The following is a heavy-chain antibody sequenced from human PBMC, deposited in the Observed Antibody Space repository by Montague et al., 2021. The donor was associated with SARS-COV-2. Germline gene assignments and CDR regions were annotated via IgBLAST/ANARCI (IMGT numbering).Heavy chain of an antibody. CDR3: ALARGGGYCPL. V-gene: IGHV4-39*07. D-gene: IGHD5-12*01. Sequence: SETLSLTCSVSGGSFSSSSYYWGWIRQPPGKGPEWIGENNFKGITNYTXSLKSRVTISGVTSKRQFSLILKNVTAADTAVYYCALARGGGYCPLWGQGSLVIVSS. J-gene: IGHJ4*02. CDR2: NNFKGIT. CDR1: GGSFSSSSYY.